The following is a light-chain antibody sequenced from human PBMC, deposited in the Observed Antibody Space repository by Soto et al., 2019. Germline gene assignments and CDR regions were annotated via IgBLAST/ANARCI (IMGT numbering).Light chain of an antibody. CDR3: QQYNNWPLT. CDR2: GAS. J-gene: IGKJ4*01. Sequence: EIVMTQSPATLSVSPGERVTLSCRASQSVSSTLAWYQQKPGQAPRLLIYGASTRATGLPARFSGSESGTELTLTISSLQSEDFAVYYCQQYNNWPLTFGGGTKVEIK. V-gene: IGKV3-15*01. CDR1: QSVSST.